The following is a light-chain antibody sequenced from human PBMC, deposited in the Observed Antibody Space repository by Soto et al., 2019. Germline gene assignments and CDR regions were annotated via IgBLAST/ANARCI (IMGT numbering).Light chain of an antibody. J-gene: IGKJ1*01. V-gene: IGKV1-39*01. CDR2: TAS. CDR3: QQTYSSPPGA. Sequence: DIQMTQSPSSLSASVGDRVTIRCRASQTVRTYLNWYQQKPGKAPKVLIYTASSLQSGAPSRFSGSGSGTDFTLSIGRLQPEDFATYYCQQTYSSPPGAFGQGTKVEIE. CDR1: QTVRTY.